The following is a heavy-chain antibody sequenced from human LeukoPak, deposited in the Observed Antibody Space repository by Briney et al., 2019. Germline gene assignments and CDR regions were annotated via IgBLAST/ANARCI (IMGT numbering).Heavy chain of an antibody. Sequence: ASVKVSCKASGYTFTGYYMHWVRQAPGQGLEWMGWINPNSGGTNYAQKFQGRVTMTRDTSISTAYMELSRLRSDDTAVCYCARGHYYDSSGHPPDYWGQGTLVTVSS. J-gene: IGHJ4*02. CDR2: INPNSGGT. CDR3: ARGHYYDSSGHPPDY. D-gene: IGHD3-22*01. CDR1: GYTFTGYY. V-gene: IGHV1-2*02.